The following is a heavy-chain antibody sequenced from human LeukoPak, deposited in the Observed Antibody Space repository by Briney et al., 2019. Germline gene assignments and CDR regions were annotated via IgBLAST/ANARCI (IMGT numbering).Heavy chain of an antibody. J-gene: IGHJ4*02. V-gene: IGHV3-21*01. CDR2: ISSSSSYI. CDR1: GFTFSSYS. D-gene: IGHD2-15*01. Sequence: GGSLRLSCAASGFTFSSYSMNWVRQAPGKGLEWVSSISSSSSYIYYADSVKGRFTTSRDNAKNLLYLQMNSLRAEDTAVYYCARCSRDIGMAYDYWGQGTLVTVSS. CDR3: ARCSRDIGMAYDY.